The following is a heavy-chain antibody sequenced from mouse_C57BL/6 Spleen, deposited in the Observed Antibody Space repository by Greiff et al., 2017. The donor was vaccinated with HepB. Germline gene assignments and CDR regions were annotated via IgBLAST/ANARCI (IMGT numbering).Heavy chain of an antibody. Sequence: VQLQQSGPELVKPGASVKISCKASGYSFTGYYMNWVKQSPEKSLEWIGEINPSTGGTTYNQKFKAKATLTVDKSSSTAYMQLKSLTSEDSAVYYCASSHYYGSSTRYFDVWGTGTTVTVSS. CDR2: INPSTGGT. D-gene: IGHD1-1*01. CDR3: ASSHYYGSSTRYFDV. CDR1: GYSFTGYY. J-gene: IGHJ1*03. V-gene: IGHV1-42*01.